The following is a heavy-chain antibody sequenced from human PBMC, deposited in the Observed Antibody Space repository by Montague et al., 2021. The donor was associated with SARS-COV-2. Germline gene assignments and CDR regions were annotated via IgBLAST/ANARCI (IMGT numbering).Heavy chain of an antibody. J-gene: IGHJ3*02. CDR3: ARTGLGDYDILTGYTVNAFDI. CDR1: GGSISSYY. Sequence: SETLSLTCTVSGGSISSYYWSWIRQPPGKGLEWIGYIYYSGSTNYNPSLKSRVTISVDTSKNQFSLKLSSVTAADTAVYYCARTGLGDYDILTGYTVNAFDIWGQVIMVTVSP. D-gene: IGHD3-9*01. CDR2: IYYSGST. V-gene: IGHV4-59*01.